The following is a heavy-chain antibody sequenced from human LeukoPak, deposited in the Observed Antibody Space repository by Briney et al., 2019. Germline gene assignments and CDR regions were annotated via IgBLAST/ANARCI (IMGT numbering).Heavy chain of an antibody. D-gene: IGHD5-18*01. Sequence: SETLSLTCAVYGGSFSGYYWSWIRQLPGQGLEWIGEINHSGSTNYNPSLKSRVTISVDTSKNQFSLKLSPVTAADTAVYYCARHPVDTAMVTPWFDPWGQGTLVTVSS. V-gene: IGHV4-34*01. CDR3: ARHPVDTAMVTPWFDP. J-gene: IGHJ5*02. CDR2: INHSGST. CDR1: GGSFSGYY.